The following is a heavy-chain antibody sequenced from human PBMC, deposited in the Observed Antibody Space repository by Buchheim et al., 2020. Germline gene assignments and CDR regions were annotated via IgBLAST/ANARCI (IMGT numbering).Heavy chain of an antibody. CDR1: GYSFTSYW. CDR3: ARLWPYCSGGSCYYYYYGMDV. Sequence: EVQLVQSGAEVKKPGESLRISCKGSGYSFTSYWISWVRQMPGKGLEWMGRIDPSDSYTNYSPSFQGHVTISADKSISTAYPQWSSLRASDTAMYYCARLWPYCSGGSCYYYYYGMDVWGQGTT. D-gene: IGHD2-15*01. V-gene: IGHV5-10-1*01. J-gene: IGHJ6*02. CDR2: IDPSDSYT.